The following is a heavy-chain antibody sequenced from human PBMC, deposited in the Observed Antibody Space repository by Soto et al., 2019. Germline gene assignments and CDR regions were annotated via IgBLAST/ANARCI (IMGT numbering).Heavy chain of an antibody. D-gene: IGHD5-12*01. V-gene: IGHV6-1*01. CDR3: TRVWLRQGFDY. CDR2: TYYSSKWYN. Sequence: QVQLQQSGPGLLKPSQTLSLTCAISGDSVSSNGWNWIRQSPSRGLEWLGRTYYSSKWYNDYAVSVKSRITINPATYKNQFSLQLNSVNPEDTAVYYCTRVWLRQGFDYWGQGTLVTVSS. J-gene: IGHJ4*02. CDR1: GDSVSSNG.